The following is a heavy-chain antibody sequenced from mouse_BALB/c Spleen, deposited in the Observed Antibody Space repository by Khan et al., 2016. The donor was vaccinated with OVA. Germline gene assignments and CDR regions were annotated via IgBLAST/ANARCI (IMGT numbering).Heavy chain of an antibody. CDR1: GYTFTSYV. CDR2: IYPYNDDT. J-gene: IGHJ2*01. V-gene: IGHV1S136*01. CDR3: AKNHRYDVYFGY. Sequence: VQLQQSGPELVKPGASVKMSCKASGYTFTSYVMHWLRQKPGQGLEWIGYIYPYNDDTKYNEKFKGKATLTSDKSSSTAYMELGSLTSEDSAVYYCAKNHRYDVYFGYRGQGTTLPVSS. D-gene: IGHD2-14*01.